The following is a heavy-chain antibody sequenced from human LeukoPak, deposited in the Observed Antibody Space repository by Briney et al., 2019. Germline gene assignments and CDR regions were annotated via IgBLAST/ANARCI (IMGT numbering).Heavy chain of an antibody. CDR2: INPNSGGT. Sequence: GASVKVSCKASGYTFTGYYMHWVRQAPGQGLEWMGRINPNSGGTNYAQKFQGRVTMTRDTSISTAYMELSSLRSEDTAVYYCARDGNSDYVWGSYRYTSVNDAFDIWGQGTMVTVSS. CDR1: GYTFTGYY. D-gene: IGHD3-16*02. J-gene: IGHJ3*02. V-gene: IGHV1-2*06. CDR3: ARDGNSDYVWGSYRYTSVNDAFDI.